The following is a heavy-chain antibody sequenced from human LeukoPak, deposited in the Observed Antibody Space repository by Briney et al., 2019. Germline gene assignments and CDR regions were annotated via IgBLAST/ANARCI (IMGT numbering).Heavy chain of an antibody. V-gene: IGHV1-2*02. D-gene: IGHD1-26*01. CDR1: GYTFTGYY. J-gene: IGHJ3*02. CDR2: INSNSGGT. Sequence: ASVKVSCKASGYTFTGYYIHWARQAPGQGLEWMGWINSNSGGTNYAQKFQGRVTMARDTSISTAYMELSSLISDDTAVYYCARAGIVGATGNAFDIWGQGTMVTVSS. CDR3: ARAGIVGATGNAFDI.